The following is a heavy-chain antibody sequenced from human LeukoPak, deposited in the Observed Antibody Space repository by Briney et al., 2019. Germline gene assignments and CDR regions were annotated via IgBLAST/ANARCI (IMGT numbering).Heavy chain of an antibody. D-gene: IGHD1-26*01. V-gene: IGHV4-34*01. J-gene: IGHJ3*02. CDR1: GGSISSYY. CDR3: ASTRGDAFDI. CDR2: INHSGST. Sequence: SETLSLTCTVSGGSISSYYWSWIRQPPGKGLEWIGEINHSGSTNYNPSLKSRVTISVDTSKNQFSLKLSSVTAADTAVYYCASTRGDAFDIWGQGTMVTVSS.